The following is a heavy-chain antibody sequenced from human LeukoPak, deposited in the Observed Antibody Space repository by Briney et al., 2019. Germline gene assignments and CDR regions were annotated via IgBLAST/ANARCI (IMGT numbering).Heavy chain of an antibody. D-gene: IGHD2-15*01. CDR2: IIPIFGTA. Sequence: SVKVSCKASGGTFSSYAIGWVRQAPGQGLEWMGGIIPIFGTANYAQKFQGRVTITADKSTSTAYMELSSLRSEDTAVYYCARTSIVVVVAARYYFDYWGQGTLVTVSS. V-gene: IGHV1-69*06. J-gene: IGHJ4*02. CDR3: ARTSIVVVVAARYYFDY. CDR1: GGTFSSYA.